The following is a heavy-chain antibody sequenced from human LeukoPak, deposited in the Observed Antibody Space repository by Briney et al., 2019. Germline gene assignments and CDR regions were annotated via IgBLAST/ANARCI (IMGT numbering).Heavy chain of an antibody. V-gene: IGHV1-8*01. J-gene: IGHJ4*02. CDR2: MNPNSGNT. D-gene: IGHD3-9*01. CDR1: GYTFTSYV. Sequence: ASVKVSCKASGYTFTSYVINWVRQATGQGLEWVGWMNPNSGNTGYAQKFQGRVTMTRNTSISTAYMELSSLRSEDTAVYYCARGLRYFDWLLSPLDYWGQGTLVTVSS. CDR3: ARGLRYFDWLLSPLDY.